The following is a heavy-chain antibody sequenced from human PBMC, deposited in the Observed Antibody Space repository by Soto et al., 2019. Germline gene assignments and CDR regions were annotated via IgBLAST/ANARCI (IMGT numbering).Heavy chain of an antibody. V-gene: IGHV1-18*01. CDR1: GYTFTSYG. CDR2: ISAYNGNT. D-gene: IGHD6-19*01. Sequence: ASVKVSCKASGYTFTSYGISWVRQAPGQGLEWMGWISAYNGNTNYAQKFQGRVTITADESTSTAYMELSSLRSEDTAVYYCAAPQVAGANDAFDIWGQGTMVTVSS. J-gene: IGHJ3*02. CDR3: AAPQVAGANDAFDI.